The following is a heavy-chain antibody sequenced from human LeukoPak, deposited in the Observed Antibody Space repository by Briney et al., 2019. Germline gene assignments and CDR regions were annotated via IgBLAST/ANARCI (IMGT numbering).Heavy chain of an antibody. D-gene: IGHD2-21*02. CDR2: IFYTGTT. Sequence: SKTLSLTCTVSGGSVSGYYWSWIRQPPGKGLEWIGYIFYTGTTLYSPSLRGRVTMSVDTSENQFSLKLSSVTAADTAMYYCARHDVVPVIRRGFDFWGQGTLVTVSS. CDR3: ARHDVVPVIRRGFDF. CDR1: GGSVSGYY. J-gene: IGHJ4*02. V-gene: IGHV4-59*08.